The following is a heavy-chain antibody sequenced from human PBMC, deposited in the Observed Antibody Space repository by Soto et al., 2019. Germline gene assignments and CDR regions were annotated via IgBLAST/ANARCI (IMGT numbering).Heavy chain of an antibody. J-gene: IGHJ5*02. CDR1: GLTFSNFA. CDR2: IGGSSGTT. D-gene: IGHD1-7*01. CDR3: AKFKVFNWNYVFDN. Sequence: GGSLRLSCEVCGLTFSNFAMSWVRQAPGEGLEWAAAIGGSSGTTFYADSVKGRFSISKDFTKNMLYLQMNSVRVEDTAVYYCAKFKVFNWNYVFDNYGQGVPVTLS. V-gene: IGHV3-23*01.